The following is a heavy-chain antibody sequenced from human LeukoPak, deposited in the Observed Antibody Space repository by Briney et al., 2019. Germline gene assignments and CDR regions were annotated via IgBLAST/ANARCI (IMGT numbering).Heavy chain of an antibody. Sequence: SETLSLTCAAYGGSFSNYYWSWIRQPPGKGLEWIGEINDSGRINYNPSLMSRVTVSVDTSKNQFPLRLTSVTATDTAVYYCARRWNYGRNYYIDVWGNGATVSVSS. CDR3: ARRWNYGRNYYIDV. V-gene: IGHV4-34*01. D-gene: IGHD1-7*01. CDR2: INDSGRI. CDR1: GGSFSNYY. J-gene: IGHJ6*03.